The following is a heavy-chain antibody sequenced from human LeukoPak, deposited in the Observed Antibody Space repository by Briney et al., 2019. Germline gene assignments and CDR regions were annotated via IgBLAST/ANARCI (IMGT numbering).Heavy chain of an antibody. V-gene: IGHV3-11*01. Sequence: GGSLRLSCAASGFTFSDYYMSWIRQAPGKGLEGVSYISSSGSTIYYADSVKGRFTLSRDNAKNSLYLQMNSLRAEDTAVYYCAREVYGDYVSYYYYYYMDVWGKGTTVTVSS. J-gene: IGHJ6*03. CDR2: ISSSGSTI. CDR3: AREVYGDYVSYYYYYYMDV. CDR1: GFTFSDYY. D-gene: IGHD4-17*01.